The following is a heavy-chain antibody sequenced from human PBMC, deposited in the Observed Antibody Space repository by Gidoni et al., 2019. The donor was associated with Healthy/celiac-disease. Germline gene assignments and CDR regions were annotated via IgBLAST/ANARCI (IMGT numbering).Heavy chain of an antibody. J-gene: IGHJ6*02. V-gene: IGHV3-33*01. Sequence: QVQLVASGGGVVQPGRSLRLSCAASGFTLRSFGLHWVRQAPGQGLEWVAVIWYDGSNKYDADSVKGRFTISRDNSKNTLYLQMNSLRAEDTAVYYCARDSYCSSTSCGYYYYGMDVWGQGTTVTVSS. CDR3: ARDSYCSSTSCGYYYYGMDV. CDR1: GFTLRSFG. D-gene: IGHD2-2*01. CDR2: IWYDGSNK.